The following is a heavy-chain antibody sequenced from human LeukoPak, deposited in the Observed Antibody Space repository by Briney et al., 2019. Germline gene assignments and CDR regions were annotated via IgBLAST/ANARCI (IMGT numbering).Heavy chain of an antibody. CDR1: GFTFSSYA. Sequence: TGGSLRLSCAASGFTFSSYAMIWVRQAPGKGLEWVSAISGSGGSTYYADSVKGRFTISRDNSKNTLYLQMNSLRAEDTAVYYCAKGALGYCSSTSCYTDAFDIWGQGTMVTVSS. CDR2: ISGSGGST. CDR3: AKGALGYCSSTSCYTDAFDI. D-gene: IGHD2-2*02. V-gene: IGHV3-23*01. J-gene: IGHJ3*02.